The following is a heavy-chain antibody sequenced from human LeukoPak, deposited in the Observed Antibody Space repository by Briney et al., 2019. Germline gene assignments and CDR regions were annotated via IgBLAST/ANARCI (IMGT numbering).Heavy chain of an antibody. J-gene: IGHJ6*03. V-gene: IGHV4-38-2*02. Sequence: SETLSLTCTVSGYSISNGHYWGWSRQPPGKGLEWIGSISHTGSSYYNPSLKSRVTISVDTSKNQFSLRLSSVTAADTALYYCARVYTGSSWDYYYYMDVWGKGTTVTVSS. CDR3: ARVYTGSSWDYYYYMDV. CDR2: ISHTGSS. D-gene: IGHD6-13*01. CDR1: GYSISNGHY.